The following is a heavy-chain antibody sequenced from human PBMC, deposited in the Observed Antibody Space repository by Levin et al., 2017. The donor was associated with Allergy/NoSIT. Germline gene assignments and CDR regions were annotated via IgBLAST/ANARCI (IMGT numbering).Heavy chain of an antibody. CDR2: ISYDGSNK. D-gene: IGHD4-11*01. CDR3: AKGPVNYYYYYMDV. J-gene: IGHJ6*03. Sequence: GESLKISCAASGFTFSSYGMHWVRQAPGKGLEWVAVISYDGSNKYYADSVKGRFTISRDNSKNTLYLQMNSLRAEDTAVYYCAKGPVNYYYYYMDVWGKGTTVTVSS. V-gene: IGHV3-30*18. CDR1: GFTFSSYG.